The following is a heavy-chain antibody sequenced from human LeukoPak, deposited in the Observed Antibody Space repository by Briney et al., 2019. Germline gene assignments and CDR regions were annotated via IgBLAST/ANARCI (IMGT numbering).Heavy chain of an antibody. V-gene: IGHV3-23*01. CDR1: GFTFRSHA. J-gene: IGHJ4*02. Sequence: SGGSLRLSCAASGFTFRSHAMSWVRQAPGKGLEWVSAISSSGISTYYADAVKGRFTISRDNSKNTLYLQMNNLRAEDTAVYYCATPRGTVTTGAVYWGQGTLVTASS. CDR2: ISSSGIST. D-gene: IGHD4-17*01. CDR3: ATPRGTVTTGAVY.